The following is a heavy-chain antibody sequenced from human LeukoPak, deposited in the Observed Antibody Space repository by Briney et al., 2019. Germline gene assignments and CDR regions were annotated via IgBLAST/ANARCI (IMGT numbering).Heavy chain of an antibody. CDR1: GDSVSSKSTA. D-gene: IGHD2-2*01. CDR3: VRDLRTSTYGMDV. CDR2: TYYRSKWYN. V-gene: IGHV6-1*01. J-gene: IGHJ6*02. Sequence: SQTLSLTCAISGDSVSSKSTAWNWIRQSPSRGLEWLGRTYYRSKWYNDYAVSVKSRITIKPDTSKNQFSLQLNSVTPEDTAVYYCVRDLRTSTYGMDVWGQGTTVTVSS.